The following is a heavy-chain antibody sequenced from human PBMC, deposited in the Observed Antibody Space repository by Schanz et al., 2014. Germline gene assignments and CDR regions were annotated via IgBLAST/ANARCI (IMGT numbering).Heavy chain of an antibody. CDR3: AQDLYNYGMFDS. CDR2: MSGSGSTA. J-gene: IGHJ5*01. Sequence: AQLVESGGGVVQPGRSLRLSCVASGFTFISYDIHWVRQAPGKGLEWVSGMSGSGSTADYADSVKGRFTISRDNSSKTLYRQMTSLKADDTAVYYCAQDLYNYGMFDSWGQGTLVTVSS. D-gene: IGHD3-16*01. V-gene: IGHV3-23*04. CDR1: GFTFISYD.